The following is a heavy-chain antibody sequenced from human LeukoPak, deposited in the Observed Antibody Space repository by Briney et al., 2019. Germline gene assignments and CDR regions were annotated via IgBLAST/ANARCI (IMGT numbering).Heavy chain of an antibody. Sequence: PGGSLRLSCAASGFTFSSCAMSWVRQAPGRGLEWVSVINNSGRTIYYADSVKGRFTISRDNPKNTLHLQMNSLRAEDTAVYFCAKPIYTSGWINSFDSWGQGTLVTVSS. CDR3: AKPIYTSGWINSFDS. CDR1: GFTFSSCA. D-gene: IGHD6-19*01. V-gene: IGHV3-23*01. CDR2: INNSGRTI. J-gene: IGHJ5*01.